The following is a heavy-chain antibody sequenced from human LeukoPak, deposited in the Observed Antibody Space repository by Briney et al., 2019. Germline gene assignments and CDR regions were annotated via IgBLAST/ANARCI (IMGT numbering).Heavy chain of an antibody. CDR3: AKGGSIAVAAHFDY. D-gene: IGHD6-19*01. CDR1: GFTFSSYG. J-gene: IGHJ4*02. CDR2: IRYDGSNK. Sequence: PGGSLRLSCAASGFTFSSYGMHWVRQAPGKGLEWVAFIRYDGSNKYYADSVKGRFTISRDNSKNTLYLQMNSLRAEDTAVYYCAKGGSIAVAAHFDYWGQGTLVTVSS. V-gene: IGHV3-30*02.